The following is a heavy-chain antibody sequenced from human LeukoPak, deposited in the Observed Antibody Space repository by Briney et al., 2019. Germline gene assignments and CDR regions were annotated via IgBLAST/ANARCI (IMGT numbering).Heavy chain of an antibody. J-gene: IGHJ4*02. CDR3: ARDLTARGSFDY. CDR1: GVSVTNYY. D-gene: IGHD3-16*01. CDR2: NYPTGDT. V-gene: IGHV4-4*07. Sequence: SETLSLTCSVSGVSVTNYYWSWVRQPAGKRLEWIGRNYPTGDTIYHPSLKSRVTMSVDMSKNHLSLKLTSVTAADAAVYYCARDLTARGSFDYWGQGILVSVSS.